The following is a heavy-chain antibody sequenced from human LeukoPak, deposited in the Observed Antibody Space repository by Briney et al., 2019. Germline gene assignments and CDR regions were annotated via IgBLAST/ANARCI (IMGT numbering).Heavy chain of an antibody. CDR3: AGLVGRYSSGLYYYYFDY. Sequence: PSETLSLTCAVSGGSISSGGYSWSWVRQPPGKGLEWIGEMYLSGTTHSNPSVKSRVTISIDKSKNQFSLNLSSVTAADTAVYYCAGLVGRYSSGLYYYYFDYWGQGTLVTVSS. J-gene: IGHJ4*02. V-gene: IGHV4-4*02. CDR2: MYLSGTT. CDR1: GGSISSGGYS. D-gene: IGHD3-22*01.